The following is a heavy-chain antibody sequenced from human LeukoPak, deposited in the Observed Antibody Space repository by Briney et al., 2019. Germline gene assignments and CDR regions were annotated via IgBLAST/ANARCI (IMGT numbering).Heavy chain of an antibody. CDR3: ARTRTYLDY. CDR1: GGSISGYY. D-gene: IGHD1-7*01. J-gene: IGHJ4*02. V-gene: IGHV4-59*01. Sequence: PSETLSLTCIVSGGSISGYYWSWIRQPPGRGLEWIGYISDTGTSIYNPSLKNRLSMLVDTSKNHFYLNLTSVTAADTAIYYCARTRTYLDYWGQGALVTVSS. CDR2: ISDTGTS.